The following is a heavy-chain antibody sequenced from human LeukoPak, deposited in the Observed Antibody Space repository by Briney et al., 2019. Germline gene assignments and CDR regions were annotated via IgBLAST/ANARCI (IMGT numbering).Heavy chain of an antibody. CDR2: ISVHNGNP. V-gene: IGHV1-18*01. CDR1: GYTFSSYG. CDR3: ARDHYDSVWGSHRPYFDY. D-gene: IGHD3-16*02. Sequence: GASVKVSCKASGYTFSSYGISWVRQAPGQGLEWMGWISVHNGNPEYAQKFQGRVIMTTDTFTSTAYMELRSLRSDDTAVYYCARDHYDSVWGSHRPYFDYWGQGTLVTVSS. J-gene: IGHJ4*02.